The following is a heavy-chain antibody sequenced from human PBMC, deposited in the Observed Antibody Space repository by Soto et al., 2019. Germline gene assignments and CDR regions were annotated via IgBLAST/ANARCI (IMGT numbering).Heavy chain of an antibody. D-gene: IGHD1-7*01. CDR1: GFICSSYD. CDR2: ILVSDST. CDR3: AKATATTGGAFDI. V-gene: IGHV3-23*01. Sequence: PGGSLRLSCAASGFICSSYDMSWVRQAPGKGLEWVSTILVSDSTHYEDSVRGRFTISRDRSKNTVYLQMNSLTAGDTAVYYCAKATATTGGAFDICGPGTMLTV. J-gene: IGHJ3*02.